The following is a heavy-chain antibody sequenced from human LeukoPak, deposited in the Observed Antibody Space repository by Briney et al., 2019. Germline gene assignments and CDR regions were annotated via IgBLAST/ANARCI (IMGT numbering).Heavy chain of an antibody. V-gene: IGHV4-34*01. D-gene: IGHD6-19*01. J-gene: IGHJ4*02. Sequence: GSLRLSCAASGFTFSNAWMSWVRQAPGKGLEWIGEINHSGSTNYNPSLKSRVTISVDTSKNQFSLKLSSVTAADTAVYYCARRGEQWLGFDYWGQGTLVTVSS. CDR2: INHSGST. CDR1: GFTFSNAW. CDR3: ARRGEQWLGFDY.